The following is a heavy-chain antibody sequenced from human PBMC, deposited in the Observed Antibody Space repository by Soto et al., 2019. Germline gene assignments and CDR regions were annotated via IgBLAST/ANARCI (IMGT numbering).Heavy chain of an antibody. V-gene: IGHV1-69*12. CDR3: ARDKDRLQLGGNYYYFLDV. CDR2: IMPVFPTP. Sequence: QVQLVQSGAEVKKPGSSVKVSCKASGGTFSTSAISWVRQAPGQGLEWVGGIMPVFPTPDYAQKFQGRVTITADESMTTAYLELTSLRTDDTAVYYCARDKDRLQLGGNYYYFLDVWDQGTAITVSS. CDR1: GGTFSTSA. J-gene: IGHJ6*02. D-gene: IGHD1-1*01.